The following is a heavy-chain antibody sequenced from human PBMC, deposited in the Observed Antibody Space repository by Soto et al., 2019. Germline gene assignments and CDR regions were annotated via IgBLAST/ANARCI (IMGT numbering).Heavy chain of an antibody. CDR1: GAALSSGGYS. CDR3: TREQSDDNYFDP. J-gene: IGHJ5*02. Sequence: SETLSLACTFSGAALSSGGYSYTLIRQPPGKGLEWLGYIYYSGGTNYNPSLKSRVTISLDKSKSQFSLRLISVTAADTAVHYCTREQSDDNYFDPWGQGTLVTGYS. CDR2: IYYSGGT. V-gene: IGHV4-61*08. D-gene: IGHD6-19*01.